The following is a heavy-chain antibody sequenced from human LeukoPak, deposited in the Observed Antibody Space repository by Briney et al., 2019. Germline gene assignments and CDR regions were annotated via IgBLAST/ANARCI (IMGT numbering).Heavy chain of an antibody. J-gene: IGHJ4*02. CDR1: GFTFSSYE. CDR2: ISSSGSTI. Sequence: GGSLRLSCAASGFTFSSYEMNWVRQAPGKGLEWVSYISSSGSTIYYADSVKGRFTISRDNAKNSLYLQMNSLRAEDTAVYYCARDRGRAGAPLYFDYWGQGTLVTVSS. V-gene: IGHV3-48*03. CDR3: ARDRGRAGAPLYFDY. D-gene: IGHD1-26*01.